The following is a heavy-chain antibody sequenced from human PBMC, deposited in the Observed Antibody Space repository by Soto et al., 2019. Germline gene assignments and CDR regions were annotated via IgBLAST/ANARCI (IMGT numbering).Heavy chain of an antibody. D-gene: IGHD1-26*01. J-gene: IGHJ4*02. Sequence: GGSLRLSCAASGFTFSSFAVSWVRQAPGKGLEWVSSISPNVGSTYYAGSVKGRFTISRDNSKNTLYLQMNSLRAEDTDIYYCARSGSYSWLPYWGQGTPVTVSS. CDR3: ARSGSYSWLPY. V-gene: IGHV3-23*01. CDR1: GFTFSSFA. CDR2: ISPNVGST.